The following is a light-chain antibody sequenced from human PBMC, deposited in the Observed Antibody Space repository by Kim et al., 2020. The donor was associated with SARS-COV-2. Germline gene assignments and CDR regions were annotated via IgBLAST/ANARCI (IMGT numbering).Light chain of an antibody. CDR3: QVYGGSPLFT. J-gene: IGKJ3*01. CDR2: DAS. V-gene: IGKV3-20*01. Sequence: EIVLTQSPGTLSLSPGERATLYCRAGQTVSSTYLAWYQQKPGQAPRLLIHDASIRATDTPDRFSGSGSGTDFTLTISRLEPEDFAVYYCQVYGGSPLFTFGPGTKVDIK. CDR1: QTVSSTY.